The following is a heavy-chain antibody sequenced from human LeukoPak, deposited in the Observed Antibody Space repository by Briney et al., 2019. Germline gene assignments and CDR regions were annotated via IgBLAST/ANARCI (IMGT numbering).Heavy chain of an antibody. V-gene: IGHV3-21*06. CDR2: IDSSGGYM. CDR1: GFTFNTYS. Sequence: GGSLRLSCEASGFTFNTYSMNWARQAPGKGLEWVSSIDSSGGYMFYADSVKGRFIISRDNAKDSLYLQMNSLRVEDTAVYYCLTGDRRDYWGQGTLVTVSS. CDR3: LTGDRRDY. J-gene: IGHJ4*02.